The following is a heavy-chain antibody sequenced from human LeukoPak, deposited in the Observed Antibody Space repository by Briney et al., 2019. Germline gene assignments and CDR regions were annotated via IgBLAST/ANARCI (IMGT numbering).Heavy chain of an antibody. J-gene: IGHJ6*02. CDR1: GYTFTSYY. Sequence: GASVKVSCKASGYTFTSYYMHWVRQAPGQGLEWMGIINPSGGSTSYAQKFQGRVTMTRDTSISTAYMELSRLRSDDTAVYYCARDAREMDVWGQGTTVTVSS. CDR2: INPSGGST. CDR3: ARDAREMDV. V-gene: IGHV1-46*01.